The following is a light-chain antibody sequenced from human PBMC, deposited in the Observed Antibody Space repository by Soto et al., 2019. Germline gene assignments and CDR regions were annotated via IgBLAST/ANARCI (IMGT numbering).Light chain of an antibody. CDR1: QSVSSNY. CDR3: QQYDTSPPLYT. J-gene: IGKJ2*01. V-gene: IGKV3-20*01. CDR2: GAS. Sequence: EIVLTQSPGTLSLSPGERATLSCRASQSVSSNYLAWYQQKPGQAPRLLMYGASSRATGIPDRFSGSGSGTDCTLTSSRLEPEDFAVYYCQQYDTSPPLYTFGQGTKLEIK.